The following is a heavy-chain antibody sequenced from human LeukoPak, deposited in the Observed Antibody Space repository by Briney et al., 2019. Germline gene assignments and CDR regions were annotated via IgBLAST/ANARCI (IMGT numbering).Heavy chain of an antibody. CDR3: AKEGRTTGAFDI. V-gene: IGHV3-9*03. Sequence: GGSLRLSCAASGFTFDDYAMRWVRQAPGKGLEWVSGISWNSGSIGYADSVKGRFTISRDNAKNSLYLQMNSLRAEDMALYYCAKEGRTTGAFDIWGQGTMVTVSS. CDR1: GFTFDDYA. J-gene: IGHJ3*02. D-gene: IGHD3-10*01. CDR2: ISWNSGSI.